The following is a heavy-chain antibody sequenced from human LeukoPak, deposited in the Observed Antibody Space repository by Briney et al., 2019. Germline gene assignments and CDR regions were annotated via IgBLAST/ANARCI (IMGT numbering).Heavy chain of an antibody. Sequence: GGSLGLSWAASGFTFSSYAMSWVRKAPGRGLGWVVAISGSGGSTYYAHSVKGRFTISRDNQKNTLYLQMNSLIAEGTAVDYCAKEEGYSSSSDYWGQGTLVTVYS. CDR3: AKEEGYSSSSDY. J-gene: IGHJ4*02. D-gene: IGHD6-6*01. CDR2: ISGSGGST. V-gene: IGHV3-23*01. CDR1: GFTFSSYA.